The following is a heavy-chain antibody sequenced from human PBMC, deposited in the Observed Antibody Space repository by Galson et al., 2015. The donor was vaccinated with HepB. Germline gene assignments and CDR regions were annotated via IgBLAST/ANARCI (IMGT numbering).Heavy chain of an antibody. CDR1: GFTFSSYA. D-gene: IGHD3-3*01. V-gene: IGHV3-64D*06. CDR2: ISSNGGST. J-gene: IGHJ4*02. Sequence: SLRLSCAASGFTFSSYAMHWVRQAPGKGLEYVSAISSNGGSTYYADSVKGRFTISRDNSKNTLYLQMSSLRAEDTAVYYCVKDRDYDFWSGYSALYFDYWGQGTLVTVSS. CDR3: VKDRDYDFWSGYSALYFDY.